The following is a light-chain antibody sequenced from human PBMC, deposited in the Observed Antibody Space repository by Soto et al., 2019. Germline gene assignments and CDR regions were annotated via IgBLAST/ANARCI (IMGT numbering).Light chain of an antibody. Sequence: EIVMTQSPATLSVSPGEKATLSCRASQTVSNNLAWYQQKPGQAPRLLIYFASTRATGIPARFSGSGSGTESTLTISSLQSEEFAVYYCQQYNQWPLTFGGGTKAETK. V-gene: IGKV3-15*01. J-gene: IGKJ4*01. CDR2: FAS. CDR1: QTVSNN. CDR3: QQYNQWPLT.